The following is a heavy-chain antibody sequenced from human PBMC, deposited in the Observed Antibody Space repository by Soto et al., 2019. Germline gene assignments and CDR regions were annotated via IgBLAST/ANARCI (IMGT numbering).Heavy chain of an antibody. J-gene: IGHJ6*02. CDR1: GYTFIDYY. D-gene: IGHD2-2*01. CDR2: INPNTGGP. Sequence: ASVKVSCKASGYTFIDYYLHWVRQAPGQGPEWMGWINPNTGGPMFAQKFQGRGTMTRDTSINTVYMELSRLRSDDTAVYYCARANNRVVPAALTKYGMDVWGQGTTVTVSS. V-gene: IGHV1-2*02. CDR3: ARANNRVVPAALTKYGMDV.